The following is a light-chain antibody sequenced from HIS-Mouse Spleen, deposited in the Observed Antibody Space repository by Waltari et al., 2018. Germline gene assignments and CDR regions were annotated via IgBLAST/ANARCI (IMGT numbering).Light chain of an antibody. CDR2: EDS. J-gene: IGLJ2*01. V-gene: IGLV3-10*01. CDR3: YSTDSSGNHRV. CDR1: ALPKKY. Sequence: SYELTQPPSVSVSPGQTARITCSGDALPKKYAYWYQQKSGQALVLVSDEDSKRPSGIPERFSGSSSGTMATVTISGAQVEDEADYYCYSTDSSGNHRVFGGGTKLTVL.